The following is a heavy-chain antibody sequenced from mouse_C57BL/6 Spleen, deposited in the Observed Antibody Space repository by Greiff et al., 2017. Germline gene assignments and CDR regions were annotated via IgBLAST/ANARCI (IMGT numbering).Heavy chain of an antibody. D-gene: IGHD1-1*01. Sequence: QVQLQQSGAELVKPGASVKLSCKASGYTFTSYWMQWVKQRPGQGLEWIGEIDPSDSYTNYNQKFKGKATLTVDTSSSTAYMQLSSLTSEDSAVYYCASPGSSHYYAMDYWGQGTSVTVSS. CDR2: IDPSDSYT. CDR3: ASPGSSHYYAMDY. CDR1: GYTFTSYW. V-gene: IGHV1-50*01. J-gene: IGHJ4*01.